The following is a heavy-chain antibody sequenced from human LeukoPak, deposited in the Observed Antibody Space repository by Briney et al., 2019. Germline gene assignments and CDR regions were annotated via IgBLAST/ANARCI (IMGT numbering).Heavy chain of an antibody. Sequence: GGSLRLSCAASGFTFSGYAMSWVRQAPGKGLEWVSAISGSGGSTYYADSVKGRFTISRDNSKNTLYLQMNSLRAEDTAVYYCARRAGAYSHPYDYWGQGTLVTVSS. CDR2: ISGSGGST. V-gene: IGHV3-23*01. CDR1: GFTFSGYA. CDR3: ARRAGAYSHPYDY. D-gene: IGHD4/OR15-4a*01. J-gene: IGHJ4*02.